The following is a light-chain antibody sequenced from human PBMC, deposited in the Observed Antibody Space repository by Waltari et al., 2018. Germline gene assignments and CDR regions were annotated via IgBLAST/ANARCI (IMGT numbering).Light chain of an antibody. Sequence: MLTQPHPVSESPGKTVTISCTRSSGSIASNYVQWYQQRPGSAPTTVIYEDNQRPSGVPDRFSGSIDSSSNSASLTISGLKTEDEADYYCQSYDSSTHVVFGGGTKLTVL. V-gene: IGLV6-57*03. CDR2: EDN. J-gene: IGLJ2*01. CDR1: SGSIASNY. CDR3: QSYDSSTHVV.